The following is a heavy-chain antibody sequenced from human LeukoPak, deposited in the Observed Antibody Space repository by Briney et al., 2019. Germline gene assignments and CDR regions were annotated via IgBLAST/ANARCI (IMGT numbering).Heavy chain of an antibody. V-gene: IGHV1-2*02. J-gene: IGHJ5*02. CDR2: INPNSGGT. CDR3: ARAGYYGSGTYYALGNWFDP. CDR1: GYTFTGYY. Sequence: ASVKGSCKASGYTFTGYYLHWLRQAPGQGLEWMGWINPNSGGTNYAQKFEGRVTMTRDTSITTVYMELSRLKFGDTAVYYCARAGYYGSGTYYALGNWFDPWGQGALVTVSS. D-gene: IGHD3-10*01.